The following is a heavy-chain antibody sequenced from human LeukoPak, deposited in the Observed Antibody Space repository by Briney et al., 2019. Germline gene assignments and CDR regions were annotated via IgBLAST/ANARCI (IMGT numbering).Heavy chain of an antibody. CDR3: ARELISSRAAFDT. D-gene: IGHD3-10*01. CDR1: GGSLNDYL. Sequence: SETLSLTCAVYGGSLNDYLWSWLRQPPGQGLEWIGEVGHSGTTNYNPSLKSRVTISVDTSKTQFSLKLNSVTAADTAVYFCARELISSRAAFDTWGQGTVVTVSS. CDR2: VGHSGTT. V-gene: IGHV4-34*01. J-gene: IGHJ3*02.